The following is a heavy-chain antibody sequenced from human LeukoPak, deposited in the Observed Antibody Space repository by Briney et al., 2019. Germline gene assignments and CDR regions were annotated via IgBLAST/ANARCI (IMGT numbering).Heavy chain of an antibody. D-gene: IGHD1-26*01. V-gene: IGHV4-38-2*02. CDR1: GYSISSGYY. J-gene: IGHJ4*02. CDR3: ARLKAYGGTYDTPDY. CDR2: IYYSGSSGST. Sequence: TSETLSLTCTVSGYSISSGYYWGWIRQPPGKGVEWIGSIYYSGSSGSTYYNPSLKSRVTISVDTSKIQFSLRLSSVTAADTAVYYCARLKAYGGTYDTPDYWGLGTLVTVSS.